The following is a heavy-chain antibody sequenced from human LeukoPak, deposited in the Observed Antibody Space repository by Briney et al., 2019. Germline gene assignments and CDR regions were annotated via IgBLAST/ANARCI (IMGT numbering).Heavy chain of an antibody. CDR1: GFTFSSYS. CDR3: ARDGDIVVVVAANFDY. D-gene: IGHD2-15*01. Sequence: GGSLRLSCAASGFTFSSYSMNWVRQAPGKGLEWVSSISSSSSYIYYADSVKGRFTISRDNAKNSLYLQMNSPRAEDTAVYYCARDGDIVVVVAANFDYWGQGTLVTVSS. V-gene: IGHV3-21*01. J-gene: IGHJ4*02. CDR2: ISSSSSYI.